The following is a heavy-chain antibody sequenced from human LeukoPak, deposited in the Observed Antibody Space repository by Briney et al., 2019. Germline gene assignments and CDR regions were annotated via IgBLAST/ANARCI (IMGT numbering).Heavy chain of an antibody. J-gene: IGHJ3*02. Sequence: GGSLRLSCAASGYTFSSYSMNWVRQAPGKGLEWVSSISSSSSYIYYADSVKGRFTISRDNAKNSLYLQMNSLRAEDTAVYYCARADDSSGPDAFDIWGQGTMVTVSS. CDR3: ARADDSSGPDAFDI. CDR1: GYTFSSYS. CDR2: ISSSSSYI. V-gene: IGHV3-21*01. D-gene: IGHD3-22*01.